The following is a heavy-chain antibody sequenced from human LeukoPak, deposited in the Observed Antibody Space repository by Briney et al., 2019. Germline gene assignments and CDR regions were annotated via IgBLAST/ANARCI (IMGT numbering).Heavy chain of an antibody. CDR1: GYTFTSYY. V-gene: IGHV1-46*01. D-gene: IGHD3-9*01. Sequence: VASVKVSCRASGYTFTSYYMHWVRQAPGQGLEWMGIINPSGGSTSYAQKFQGRVTMTRDMSTSTVYMELSSLGSEDTAVYYCARVSYGHYDILTGYLDYWGQGTLVTVSS. CDR3: ARVSYGHYDILTGYLDY. J-gene: IGHJ4*02. CDR2: INPSGGST.